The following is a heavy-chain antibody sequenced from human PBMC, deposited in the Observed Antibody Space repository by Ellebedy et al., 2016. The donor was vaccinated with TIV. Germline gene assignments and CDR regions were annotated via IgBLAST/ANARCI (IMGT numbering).Heavy chain of an antibody. V-gene: IGHV4-38-2*02. CDR3: ARRLMVNENAFDI. CDR1: GYSISSGYY. D-gene: IGHD5-18*01. Sequence: MPSETLSLTCTVSGYSISSGYYWGWIRQPPGKGLEWIGSIYHSGSTYYNPSLKSRVTISVDTSKNQFSLKLSSVTAAETAVYYCARRLMVNENAFDIWGQGTMVTVSS. J-gene: IGHJ3*02. CDR2: IYHSGST.